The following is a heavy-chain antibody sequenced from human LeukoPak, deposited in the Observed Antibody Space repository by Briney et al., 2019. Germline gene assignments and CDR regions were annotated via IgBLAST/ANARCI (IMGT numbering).Heavy chain of an antibody. CDR1: GSRFTSYW. D-gene: IGHD5-12*01. Sequence: CKGSGSRFTSYWIGWVRQMPGKGLEGMGIIYPGESDTRYSPSFQGQFTISDNKSITTAYLQWSSLKASDTAMYYCARLSGYDYVYWGQGTLVTVSS. V-gene: IGHV5-51*01. CDR2: IYPGESDT. J-gene: IGHJ4*02. CDR3: ARLSGYDYVY.